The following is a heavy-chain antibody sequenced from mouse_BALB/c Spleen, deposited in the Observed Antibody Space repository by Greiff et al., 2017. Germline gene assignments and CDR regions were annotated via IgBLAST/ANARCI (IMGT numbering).Heavy chain of an antibody. Sequence: VQLQQSGPSLVQPSQSLSITCTVSGFSLTSYGVHWVRQSPGKGLEWLGVIWRGGSTDYNAAFMSRLSITKDNSKSQVFFKMNSLQADDTAIYYCAKKGEAYYGLDYWGQGTTLTVSS. CDR1: GFSLTSYG. CDR3: AKKGEAYYGLDY. D-gene: IGHD2-10*01. CDR2: IWRGGST. J-gene: IGHJ2*01. V-gene: IGHV2-5-1*01.